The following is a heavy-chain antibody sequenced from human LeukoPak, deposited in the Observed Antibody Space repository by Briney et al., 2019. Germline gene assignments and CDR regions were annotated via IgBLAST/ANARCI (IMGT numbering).Heavy chain of an antibody. CDR2: IYYSGST. V-gene: IGHV4-39*07. D-gene: IGHD3-22*01. CDR1: GGSISSSSYY. J-gene: IGHJ4*02. Sequence: KPSETLSLTCTVSGGSISSSSYYWGWIRQPPGKGLEWIGSIYYSGSTYYNPSLKSRVTISVDTSKNQFSLKLSSVTAADTAVYYCARRDSSGLDYWGQGTLVTVSS. CDR3: ARRDSSGLDY.